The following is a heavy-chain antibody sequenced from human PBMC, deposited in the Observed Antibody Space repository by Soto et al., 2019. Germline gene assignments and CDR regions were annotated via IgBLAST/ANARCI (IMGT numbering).Heavy chain of an antibody. V-gene: IGHV1-8*01. CDR3: ARASYLDPAFDV. D-gene: IGHD2-2*03. Sequence: ASVKVSCKASGYTFTSYDFNWVRQAPGQGLEWMGWVNPNSGDTDYAQKFQGRVTMTRNTSIRTAYMELSSLRSEDTGVYYCARASYLDPAFDVWGQGTMVTVSS. J-gene: IGHJ3*01. CDR1: GYTFTSYD. CDR2: VNPNSGDT.